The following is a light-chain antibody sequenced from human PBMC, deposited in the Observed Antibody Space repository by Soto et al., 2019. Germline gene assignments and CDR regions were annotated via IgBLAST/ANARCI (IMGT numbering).Light chain of an antibody. CDR1: SSDVGGYNY. CDR3: SSYTTSNTRQIV. V-gene: IGLV2-14*03. J-gene: IGLJ1*01. CDR2: DVT. Sequence: QSALTQPASVSGSPGQSITISCTGTSSDVGGYNYVSWYQHHPGKAPKLIIYDVTNRPSGVSNPFSGSKSGNTASLTISGLQHEDEADYYCSSYTTSNTRQIVFGTGTKVTVL.